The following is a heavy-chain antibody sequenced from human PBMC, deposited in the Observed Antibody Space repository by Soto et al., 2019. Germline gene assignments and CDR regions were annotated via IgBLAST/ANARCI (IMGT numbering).Heavy chain of an antibody. Sequence: SETLSLTCTVSGGSISSGGYYWSWIRQHPGKGLEWIGYIYYSGSTYYNPSLKSRVTISVDTSKNQFSLKLSSVTAADTAVYYCARDGGDSSSWYGGYNWFDPWGQGTLVTVSS. V-gene: IGHV4-31*03. D-gene: IGHD6-13*01. J-gene: IGHJ5*02. CDR1: GGSISSGGYY. CDR2: IYYSGST. CDR3: ARDGGDSSSWYGGYNWFDP.